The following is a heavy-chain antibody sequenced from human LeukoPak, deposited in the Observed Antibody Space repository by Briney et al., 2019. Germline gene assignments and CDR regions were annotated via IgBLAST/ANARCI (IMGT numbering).Heavy chain of an antibody. CDR1: GGTFSSYA. D-gene: IGHD5-12*01. V-gene: IGHV1-69*13. CDR2: IIPIFGTA. Sequence: SVKVSCKASGGTFSSYAISWVRQAPGQGLEWKGGIIPIFGTANYAQKFQGRVTITADESTSTAYMELSSLRSEDTAVYYCARPGRGRYSGYDWFPYYFDYWGQGTLVTVSS. J-gene: IGHJ4*02. CDR3: ARPGRGRYSGYDWFPYYFDY.